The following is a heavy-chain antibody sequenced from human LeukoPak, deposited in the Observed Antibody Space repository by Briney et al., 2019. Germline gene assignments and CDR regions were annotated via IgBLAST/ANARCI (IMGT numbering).Heavy chain of an antibody. D-gene: IGHD5-18*01. CDR1: GFTFSTFG. CDR3: TRGYSYGFFDY. V-gene: IGHV3-30*02. J-gene: IGHJ4*02. CDR2: IRYDGSNK. Sequence: GGSLRLSCAASGFAASGFTFSTFGMHWVRQAPGKGLEWVAFIRYDGSNKYYADSVKGRFTISRDDSKNTLYLQMTSLGVDDTAMYYCTRGYSYGFFDYWGQGTLVTVAS.